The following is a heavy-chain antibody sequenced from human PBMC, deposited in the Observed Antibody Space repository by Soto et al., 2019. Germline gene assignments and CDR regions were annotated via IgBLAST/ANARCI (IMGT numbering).Heavy chain of an antibody. V-gene: IGHV4-31*03. D-gene: IGHD3-16*01. Sequence: TLSLTCTVSSGSIISGGYYWSWIRQHPGLGQEWIGSIYYSGRTYYXXSLKSRVXXSVQTSKKQFSLKLSSVTAADTAVYYCARGVLHSAQRTLLTVPQ. CDR2: IYYSGRT. J-gene: IGHJ4*02. CDR1: SGSIISGGYY. CDR3: ARGVLH.